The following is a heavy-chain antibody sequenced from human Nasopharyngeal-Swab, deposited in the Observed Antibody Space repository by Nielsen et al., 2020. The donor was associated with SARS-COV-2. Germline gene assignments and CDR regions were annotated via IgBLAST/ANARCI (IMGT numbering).Heavy chain of an antibody. CDR3: ARNLMVRGVTSLAFDY. J-gene: IGHJ4*02. V-gene: IGHV4-59*01. D-gene: IGHD3-10*01. Sequence: WIRQPPGKGLEWIGFIYYSGRTNYNPSLKSRVTISADTSKNQFSLKLSSVTAADTAVYYCARNLMVRGVTSLAFDYWGQGTVVTVSS. CDR2: IYYSGRT.